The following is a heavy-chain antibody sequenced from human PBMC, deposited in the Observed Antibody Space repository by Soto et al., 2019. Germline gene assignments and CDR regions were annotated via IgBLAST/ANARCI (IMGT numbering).Heavy chain of an antibody. D-gene: IGHD4-4*01. CDR2: ISSSGDHT. Sequence: EVQLLESGGGLVQPGGSLRLSCAASGFTFSDYAMSWVRQAPGKGLDWVSAISSSGDHTFYADSVKGRFTISRDNSKNTLYLQVNSLRAKDTAVYYCAKLLRPRLQFFDFWGQGTLVTVSS. J-gene: IGHJ4*02. V-gene: IGHV3-23*01. CDR1: GFTFSDYA. CDR3: AKLLRPRLQFFDF.